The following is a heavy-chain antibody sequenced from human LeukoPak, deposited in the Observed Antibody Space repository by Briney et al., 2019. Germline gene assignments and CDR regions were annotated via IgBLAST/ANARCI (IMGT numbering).Heavy chain of an antibody. Sequence: SETLSLTCTVSGGSISSRSHYWCWIRQPPGKGLEWLGSIYYSGSTSYNPSLKRRVTISVDTSKNQFSLKLSAVTAADTAVYYCARLDWGSGGSGSFDSWGQGTLVTVSS. J-gene: IGHJ4*02. D-gene: IGHD7-27*01. V-gene: IGHV4-39*01. CDR2: IYYSGST. CDR3: ARLDWGSGGSGSFDS. CDR1: GGSISSRSHY.